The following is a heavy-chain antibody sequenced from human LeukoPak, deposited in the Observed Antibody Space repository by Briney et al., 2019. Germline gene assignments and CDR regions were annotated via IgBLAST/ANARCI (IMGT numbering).Heavy chain of an antibody. CDR2: INPNSGGT. Sequence: ASVKVSGKASGYTFTGYYMHWVRQAPGQGLEWMGWINPNSGGTNYAQKFQGRVTMTRDTSISTAYMELSRLRSDDTAVYYCARGSGFGMSYYYYMDVWGKGTTVTVSS. CDR3: ARGSGFGMSYYYYMDV. CDR1: GYTFTGYY. V-gene: IGHV1-2*02. J-gene: IGHJ6*03. D-gene: IGHD3-10*01.